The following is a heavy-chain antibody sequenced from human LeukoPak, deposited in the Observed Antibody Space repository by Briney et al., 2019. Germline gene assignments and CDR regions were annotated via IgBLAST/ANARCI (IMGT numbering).Heavy chain of an antibody. CDR3: AKINNYDDY. J-gene: IGHJ4*02. D-gene: IGHD3-22*01. CDR1: GFTFSSFG. CDR2: ISPDGNSD. Sequence: GGSLRLSCAASGFTFSSFGIHWVRQAPGMGLEWVAAISPDGNSDYYTDSVKGRFTVSRDNSKNMIYLQMNSLRGEDSAVYYCAKINNYDDYWGRGTLVTASS. V-gene: IGHV3-30*18.